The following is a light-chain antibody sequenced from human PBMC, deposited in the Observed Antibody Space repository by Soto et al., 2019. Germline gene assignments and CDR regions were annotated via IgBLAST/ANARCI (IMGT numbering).Light chain of an antibody. J-gene: IGKJ5*01. CDR3: QKSYSTPIS. Sequence: IRMTQSPSSRSAPVGDTVNITCRASQSISSHLNWYQQKPGKAPNLLMYTASNLQSGVPSRFSGSGSGTDFTLTISSLQPEDFATYYCQKSYSTPISFGQGTRREIK. CDR2: TAS. CDR1: QSISSH. V-gene: IGKV1-39*01.